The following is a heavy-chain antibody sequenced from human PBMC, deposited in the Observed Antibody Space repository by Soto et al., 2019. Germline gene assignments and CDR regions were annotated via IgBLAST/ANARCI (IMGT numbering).Heavy chain of an antibody. Sequence: SVKVSCKASGFTFTSSAVQWVRQARGQRLEWIGWIVVGSGNTNYAQKFQERVTITRDMSTSTAYMELSSLRSEDTAVYYCAASRGGYCSSTSCYRDQQYYYGMDVWGQGTTVTVSS. V-gene: IGHV1-58*01. J-gene: IGHJ6*02. CDR1: GFTFTSSA. CDR3: AASRGGYCSSTSCYRDQQYYYGMDV. CDR2: IVVGSGNT. D-gene: IGHD2-2*03.